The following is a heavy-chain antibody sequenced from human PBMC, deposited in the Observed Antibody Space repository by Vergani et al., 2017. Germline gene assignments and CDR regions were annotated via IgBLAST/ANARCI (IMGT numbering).Heavy chain of an antibody. CDR1: GYTLTDHY. Sequence: EVQLVQSGAEVKKPGATMKISCKVAGYTLTDHYMHWVKQDPGKGLEWMGLVDPADGETIYAEKFKGRVTIAADTSTDTAHLELSSLRSEDTAVYYCATPQTVTTGGMEVWGQGTTVIVSS. V-gene: IGHV1-69-2*01. CDR3: ATPQTVTTGGMEV. CDR2: VDPADGET. J-gene: IGHJ6*02. D-gene: IGHD4-17*01.